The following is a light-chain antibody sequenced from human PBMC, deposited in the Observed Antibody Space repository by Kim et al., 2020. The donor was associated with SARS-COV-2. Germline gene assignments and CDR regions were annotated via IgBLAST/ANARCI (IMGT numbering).Light chain of an antibody. V-gene: IGKV3-20*01. CDR2: GSS. CDR1: ETIRSGY. CDR3: QQYGSPPFT. Sequence: APGESATLSCRATETIRSGYLAWYQQRLGQAPRLLIYGSSSRATGIPDRFSGSGAGTDFTLTISRLEPEDFAVYYCQQYGSPPFTFGQGTKLEI. J-gene: IGKJ2*01.